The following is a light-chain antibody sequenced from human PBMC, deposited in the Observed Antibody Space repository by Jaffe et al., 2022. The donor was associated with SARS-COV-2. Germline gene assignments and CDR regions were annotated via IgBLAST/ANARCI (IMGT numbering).Light chain of an antibody. J-gene: IGKJ1*01. V-gene: IGKV3-11*01. Sequence: EIVLTQSPATLSLSPGERATLSCRASQSVSSYLAWYQQKPGQAPRLLIYDASNRATGIPARFSGSGSGTDFTLTISSLEPEDFAVYYCQQRSNWREGTFGQGTKVEIK. CDR1: QSVSSY. CDR3: QQRSNWREGT. CDR2: DAS.